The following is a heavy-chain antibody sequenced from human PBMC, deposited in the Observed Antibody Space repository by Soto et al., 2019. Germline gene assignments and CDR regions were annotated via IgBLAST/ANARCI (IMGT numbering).Heavy chain of an antibody. D-gene: IGHD3-3*01. CDR1: GGSISSSSYY. CDR3: ARGFWSGYYYYFDY. Sequence: QLQLQESGPGLVKPSETLSLTCTVSGGSISSSSYYWGWIRQPPGKGLEWIGSIYYSGSTYYNPSLKSRVTISVDTSKNQFSLKLSSVTAADTAVYYCARGFWSGYYYYFDYWGQGTLVTVSS. V-gene: IGHV4-39*01. CDR2: IYYSGST. J-gene: IGHJ4*02.